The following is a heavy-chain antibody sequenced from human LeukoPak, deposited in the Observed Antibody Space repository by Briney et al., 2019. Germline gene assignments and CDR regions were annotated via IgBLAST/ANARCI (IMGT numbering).Heavy chain of an antibody. V-gene: IGHV3-53*04. CDR2: VYPSGTT. CDR3: ATVPRSSCCYTFDY. J-gene: IGHJ4*02. CDR1: GFTVSSNY. Sequence: GGSLRLSCAASGFTVSSNYMAWVRQPPGKGLEWVSVVYPSGTTHYADSVKGRFTVSRHVSKNTLYLHMNSLRVEDTAVYYCATVPRSSCCYTFDYWGQGILVTVSS. D-gene: IGHD2-2*02.